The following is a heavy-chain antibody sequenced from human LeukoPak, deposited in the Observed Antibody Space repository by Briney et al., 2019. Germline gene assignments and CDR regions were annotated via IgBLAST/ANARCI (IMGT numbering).Heavy chain of an antibody. V-gene: IGHV1-69*13. CDR3: ARNYDFWSGFLHIYYMDV. CDR1: GGTFSSYA. D-gene: IGHD3-3*01. CDR2: VIPIFGTA. Sequence: SVKVSCKASGGTFSSYAISWVRQAPGQGLEWMGGVIPIFGTANYAQKFQGRVTITADESTSTAYMELSSLRSEDTAVYYCARNYDFWSGFLHIYYMDVWGKGTTVTVSS. J-gene: IGHJ6*03.